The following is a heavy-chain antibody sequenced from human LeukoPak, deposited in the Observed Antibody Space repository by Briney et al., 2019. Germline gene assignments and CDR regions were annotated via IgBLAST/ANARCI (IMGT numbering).Heavy chain of an antibody. Sequence: ASVKVSCKASGYTFTGYYMHWVRQALGQGLEWMGWINPNSGGTNYAQKFQGRVTMTRDTSISTAYMELSRLRSDDTAVYYCARGLVPFGAEYWFDPWGQGTLVPVSS. CDR3: ARGLVPFGAEYWFDP. J-gene: IGHJ5*02. CDR2: INPNSGGT. V-gene: IGHV1-2*02. D-gene: IGHD3-16*01. CDR1: GYTFTGYY.